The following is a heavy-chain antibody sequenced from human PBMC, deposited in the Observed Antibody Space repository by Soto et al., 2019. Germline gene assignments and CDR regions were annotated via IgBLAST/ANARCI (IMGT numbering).Heavy chain of an antibody. Sequence: EVQLLESGGGLVQPGGSLRLSCAASGFTFSSYAMSWVRQAPGKGLEWVSAISGSGGSTYYADSVKGRFAISRDNSKNTLYLQMTSLRAEDTAVYYCAKEQSPYSGSYLDYWGQGTLVTVSS. CDR2: ISGSGGST. D-gene: IGHD1-26*01. J-gene: IGHJ4*02. CDR1: GFTFSSYA. V-gene: IGHV3-23*01. CDR3: AKEQSPYSGSYLDY.